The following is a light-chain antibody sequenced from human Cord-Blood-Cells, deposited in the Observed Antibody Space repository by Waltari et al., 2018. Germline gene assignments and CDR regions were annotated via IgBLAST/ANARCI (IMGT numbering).Light chain of an antibody. J-gene: IGKJ2*01. CDR2: AAS. CDR1: QSSSSY. Sequence: DIQMTQSPSSLSASVGDRVTITCQASQSSSSYFNCYQQKPGKAPKLLIYAASSLQSVVPPRFSGSGSGTDFTLTISRRQPADFATYYGQQSYSIPYPSGHGTKLKIK. V-gene: IGKV1-39*01. CDR3: QQSYSIPYP.